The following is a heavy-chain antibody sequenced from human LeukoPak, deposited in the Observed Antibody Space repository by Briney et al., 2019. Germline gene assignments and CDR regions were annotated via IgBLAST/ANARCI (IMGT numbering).Heavy chain of an antibody. J-gene: IGHJ4*02. CDR1: GFTFSSYR. CDR3: AREGYDSSGYTY. Sequence: GGSLRLSCAASGFTFSSYRMNWVRQAPGKGLEWVSSISSSSSYIYYADSVKGRFTISRDNAKNSLYLQMNSLRAEDTAVYYCAREGYDSSGYTYWGQGTLVTVSS. CDR2: ISSSSSYI. D-gene: IGHD3-22*01. V-gene: IGHV3-21*01.